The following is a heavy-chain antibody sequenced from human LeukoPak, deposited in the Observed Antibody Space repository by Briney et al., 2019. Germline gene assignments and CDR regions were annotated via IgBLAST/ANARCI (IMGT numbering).Heavy chain of an antibody. D-gene: IGHD3-16*01. Sequence: SQTLSLTCTVSGYSISSGYYWGWIRPPPGKGPEGVGSIYYSGSTYHNPSPKSRVTISVDTSKNQFSLKLSSVTAADTAVYYCARDLWGSSSIWFDPWAREPWSPSPQ. CDR1: GYSISSGYY. CDR2: IYYSGST. J-gene: IGHJ5*02. CDR3: ARDLWGSSSIWFDP. V-gene: IGHV4-38-2*02.